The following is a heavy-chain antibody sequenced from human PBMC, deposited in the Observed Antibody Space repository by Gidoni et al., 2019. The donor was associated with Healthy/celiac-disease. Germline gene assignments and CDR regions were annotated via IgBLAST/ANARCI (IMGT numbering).Heavy chain of an antibody. D-gene: IGHD2-2*01. Sequence: QVQLVESGGGVVQPGRSLRLPCAASGFHFSSCGMHWVSRAPGKGLEWVAVISYDGSNKYYADSVKGRFTISRDNSKNTLYLQMNSLRAEDTAVYYCARDRYVVGPAATWGRDYYYGMDVWGQGTTVTVSS. V-gene: IGHV3-30*03. CDR3: ARDRYVVGPAATWGRDYYYGMDV. CDR1: GFHFSSCG. J-gene: IGHJ6*02. CDR2: ISYDGSNK.